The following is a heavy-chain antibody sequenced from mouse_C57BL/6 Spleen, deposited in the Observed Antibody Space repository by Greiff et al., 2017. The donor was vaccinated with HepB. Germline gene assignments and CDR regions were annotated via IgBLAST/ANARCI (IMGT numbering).Heavy chain of an antibody. V-gene: IGHV1-69*01. CDR3: ARDGSSSDYFDY. Sequence: QVQLQQPGAELVMPGASVKLSCKASGYTFTSYWMHWVKQRPGQGLEWIGEIDPSDSYTNYNQKFKGKSTLTVDKSSSTAYMQLSSLTSEDSAVYYCARDGSSSDYFDYWGQGTTLTVSS. D-gene: IGHD1-1*01. J-gene: IGHJ2*01. CDR1: GYTFTSYW. CDR2: IDPSDSYT.